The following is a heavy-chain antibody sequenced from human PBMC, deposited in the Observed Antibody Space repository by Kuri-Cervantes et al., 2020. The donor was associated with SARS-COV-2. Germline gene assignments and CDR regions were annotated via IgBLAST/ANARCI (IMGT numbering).Heavy chain of an antibody. CDR1: GFTFSNAW. Sequence: ETLSLTCAASGFTFSNAWMSWVRQAPGKGLEWVGRIKSKTDGGTTDYAAPVKGRFTISRDDSKSIAYLQMNSLKTEDTAVYYCTWTDSSGYYFDFDYWGQGTLVTVSS. V-gene: IGHV3-15*01. J-gene: IGHJ4*02. CDR3: TWTDSSGYYFDFDY. D-gene: IGHD3-22*01. CDR2: IKSKTDGGTT.